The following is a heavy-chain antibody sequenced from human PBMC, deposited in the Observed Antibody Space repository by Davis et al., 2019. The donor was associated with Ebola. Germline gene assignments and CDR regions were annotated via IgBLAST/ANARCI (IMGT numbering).Heavy chain of an antibody. J-gene: IGHJ4*02. CDR1: GFTFSSYA. CDR2: PSGSGGST. CDR3: AKDENMVTSIAAVFDY. D-gene: IGHD6-13*01. Sequence: GGSLRLSCAASGFTFSSYAMSWVRQAPGNGLDWVSAPSGSGGSTYYADSVKGRFTISRDHSKTTLYLQMNSLRAADTAVYYCAKDENMVTSIAAVFDYWGRGTVVTVSS. V-gene: IGHV3-23*01.